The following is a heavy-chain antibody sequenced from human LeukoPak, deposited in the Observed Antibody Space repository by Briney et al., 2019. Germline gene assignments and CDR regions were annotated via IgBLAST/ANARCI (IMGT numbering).Heavy chain of an antibody. CDR2: ISGSGGST. CDR3: AKGRVRDGYSSGWYEGYYFDY. Sequence: PGGSLRLSCAASGFTLRSYGMSWVRQAPGKGLEWVSAISGSGGSTYNADSVKGRFTISRDNSKNTLYLQMNSLRAEDTAVYYCAKGRVRDGYSSGWYEGYYFDYWGQGTLVTVSS. CDR1: GFTLRSYG. J-gene: IGHJ4*02. D-gene: IGHD6-19*01. V-gene: IGHV3-23*01.